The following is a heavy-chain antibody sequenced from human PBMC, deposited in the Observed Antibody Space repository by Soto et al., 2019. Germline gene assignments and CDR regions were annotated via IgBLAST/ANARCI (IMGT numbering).Heavy chain of an antibody. Sequence: ASVKVSCKVSGYTLTELSMHWVRQAPGKGLEWMGGFDPEDGETIYAQKFQGRVTMTEDTSTDTAYMELSSLRSEDTAVYYCATDHWRVIAPAGTFDYWGQGTLVTVSS. J-gene: IGHJ4*02. CDR1: GYTLTELS. D-gene: IGHD6-13*01. CDR3: ATDHWRVIAPAGTFDY. V-gene: IGHV1-24*01. CDR2: FDPEDGET.